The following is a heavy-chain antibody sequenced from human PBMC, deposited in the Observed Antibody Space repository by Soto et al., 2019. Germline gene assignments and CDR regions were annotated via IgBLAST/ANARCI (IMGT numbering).Heavy chain of an antibody. CDR3: ARGRYCLTGRCFPNWFDS. Sequence: SETLSLTCGVSGVSINSGGYYWNWIRHFPGKGLEWIGYISHGETTSYNPSLKSRLSISFNMSKNHFSLKLTSVTAADTAVYFCARGRYCLTGRCFPNWFDSWGQGALVTVSS. CDR2: ISHGETT. D-gene: IGHD7-27*01. J-gene: IGHJ5*01. V-gene: IGHV4-31*11. CDR1: GVSINSGGYY.